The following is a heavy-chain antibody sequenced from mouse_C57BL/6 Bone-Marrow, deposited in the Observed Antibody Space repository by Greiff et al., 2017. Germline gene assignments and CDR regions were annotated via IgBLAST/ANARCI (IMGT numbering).Heavy chain of an antibody. CDR3: ASFYNWYVDV. V-gene: IGHV3-6*01. Sequence: EVKLMESGPGLVKPSQSLSLTCSVSGYSITSGYYWYWIRQFPGNKLEWLGYISYDGRNNYNPTLKNRISITRDTSKNQFFLKLNSVTTEDTATYYCASFYNWYVDVWDTGTTVTVSS. D-gene: IGHD2-1*01. J-gene: IGHJ1*03. CDR2: ISYDGRN. CDR1: GYSITSGYY.